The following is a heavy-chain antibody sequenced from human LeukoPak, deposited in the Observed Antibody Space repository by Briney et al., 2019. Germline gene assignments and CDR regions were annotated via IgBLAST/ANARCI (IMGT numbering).Heavy chain of an antibody. V-gene: IGHV4-61*01. CDR2: IYYSGST. Sequence: SETLSLTCTVSGGSVNSGSYYWNWIRQPPGKGLEWIGYIYYSGSTNYNPSLKSRVTISVDTSKNQFSLKLSSVTAADTAVYYCARAYPFDPWGQGTLVTVSS. CDR1: GGSVNSGSYY. CDR3: ARAYPFDP. D-gene: IGHD2-2*01. J-gene: IGHJ5*02.